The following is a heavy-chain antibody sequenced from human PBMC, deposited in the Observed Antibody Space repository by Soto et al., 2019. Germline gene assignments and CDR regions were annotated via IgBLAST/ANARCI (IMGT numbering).Heavy chain of an antibody. D-gene: IGHD3-3*02. J-gene: IGHJ5*02. CDR3: ARHSLALRKNNWFDP. CDR1: GDSIISSDFY. V-gene: IGHV4-39*01. CDR2: IFYLGSS. Sequence: KRSETLSLTCTVSGDSIISSDFYWGWVRQPPGKGLEWIGSIFYLGSSYYNPSLKSRITMSVDTSKNQFSLRLRSVTAADTALYFCARHSLALRKNNWFDPWGQGIMVTVSS.